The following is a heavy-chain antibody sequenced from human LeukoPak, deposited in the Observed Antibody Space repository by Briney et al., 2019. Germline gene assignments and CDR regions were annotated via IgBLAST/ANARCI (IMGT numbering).Heavy chain of an antibody. CDR2: IYYSGST. Sequence: PSETLSLTCTVSGGSISSYYWSWIRQPPGKGLEWIGYIYYSGSTNYNPSLKSRVTISVDTSKNQFSLKLSSVTAADTAVYYCARHDRTCPTHFDYWGQGTLVTVSS. D-gene: IGHD1-1*01. CDR1: GGSISSYY. CDR3: ARHDRTCPTHFDY. J-gene: IGHJ4*02. V-gene: IGHV4-59*01.